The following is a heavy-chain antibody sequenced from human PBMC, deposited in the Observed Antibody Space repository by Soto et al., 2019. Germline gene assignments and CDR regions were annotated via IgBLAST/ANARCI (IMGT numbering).Heavy chain of an antibody. J-gene: IGHJ6*03. CDR3: ARYLSEPTTTGISGDYYVTEV. V-gene: IGHV3-66*01. CDR1: C. D-gene: IGHD2-21*01. CDR2: IYSGGST. Sequence: CIRRIRKKQRKGLEWVSVIYSGGSTYYADSVKGRFTISRDNSKNTLYLQMNSLRAEDTAVYYCARYLSEPTTTGISGDYYVTEVLVKG.